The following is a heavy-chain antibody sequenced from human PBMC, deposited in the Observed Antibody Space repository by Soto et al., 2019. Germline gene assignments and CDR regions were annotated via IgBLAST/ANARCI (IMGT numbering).Heavy chain of an antibody. CDR1: GLTFSSSW. Sequence: GSLRLSCGASGLTFSSSWMHWVRQAPGKGLVWVSRISIGGSETYYADSVKGRFTISRDNARNTLYLQMDSLRAEDTAVYFCVRGYTGYGNFHYWGQGTLVTVSS. V-gene: IGHV3-74*01. D-gene: IGHD5-12*01. CDR2: ISIGGSET. J-gene: IGHJ4*02. CDR3: VRGYTGYGNFHY.